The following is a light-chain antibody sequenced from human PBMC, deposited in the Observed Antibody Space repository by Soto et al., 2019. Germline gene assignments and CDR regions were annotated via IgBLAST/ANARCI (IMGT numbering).Light chain of an antibody. V-gene: IGKV3-15*01. J-gene: IGKJ4*01. CDR1: QRVSNH. CDR3: QQYNNWPRAT. Sequence: ETVMTQSPVTLSVSPGDTATLSCRSSQRVSNHFAWYQQKPGQATRLLIYAASTRAAGVPVRFSGSGSETEFTLTIRSLQSEDFAVYYCQQYNNWPRATFGGGTKVDIK. CDR2: AAS.